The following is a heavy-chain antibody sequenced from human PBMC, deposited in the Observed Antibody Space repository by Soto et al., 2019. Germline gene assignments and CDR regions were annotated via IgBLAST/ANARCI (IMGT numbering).Heavy chain of an antibody. V-gene: IGHV3-23*01. CDR1: GFTFSSYA. CDR2: ISGSGGST. J-gene: IGHJ4*02. CDR3: ADTKYSGSFVGYFDY. Sequence: EVQLLESGGGLVQPGGSLRLSCAASGFTFSSYAMSWVRQAPGKGLEWVSAISGSGGSTYYADSVKGRFTISRDNSKNTLYLQMNRLRAEDTAVYYCADTKYSGSFVGYFDYWGQGTLVTVSS. D-gene: IGHD1-26*01.